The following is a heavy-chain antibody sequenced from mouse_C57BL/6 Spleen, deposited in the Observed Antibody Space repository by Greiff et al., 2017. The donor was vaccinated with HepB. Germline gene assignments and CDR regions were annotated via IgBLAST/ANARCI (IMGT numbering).Heavy chain of an antibody. V-gene: IGHV1-76*01. CDR2: IYPGSGNT. D-gene: IGHD1-2*01. Sequence: QVQLQQSGAELVRPGASVKLSCKASGYTFTDYYINWVKQRPGQGLEWIARIYPGSGNTYYNEKFKGKATLTAEKSSSTAYMQLSSLTSEDSAVYFCARTTAKGPLLLDYWGQGTSVTVSS. CDR3: ARTTAKGPLLLDY. J-gene: IGHJ4*01. CDR1: GYTFTDYY.